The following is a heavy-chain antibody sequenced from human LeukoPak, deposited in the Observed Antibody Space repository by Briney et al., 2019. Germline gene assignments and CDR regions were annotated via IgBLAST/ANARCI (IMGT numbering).Heavy chain of an antibody. CDR1: GGSFSSYY. CDR3: ARGRSRTTVTTFDY. V-gene: IGHV4-34*01. CDR2: INHSGST. D-gene: IGHD4-17*01. Sequence: SETLSLTCAVYGGSFSSYYWSWIRQPPGKGLEWIGEINHSGSTNYNPSLKSRVTISVDTSKNQFSLKLSSVTAADTAVYYCARGRSRTTVTTFDYWGQGTLVTVSS. J-gene: IGHJ4*02.